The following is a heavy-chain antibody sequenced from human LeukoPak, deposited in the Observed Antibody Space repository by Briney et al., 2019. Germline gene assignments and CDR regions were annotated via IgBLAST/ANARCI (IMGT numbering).Heavy chain of an antibody. Sequence: QTGGSLRLSCAASGFIVSSNYMNWVRQAPGKGLEWVSVLYSGYSTYYADSVKGRFTISRDNSKNTLYLQMNSLRAEYTAVYYCARDNGIVVVTAILDYWGQGTLVTVSS. CDR3: ARDNGIVVVTAILDY. J-gene: IGHJ4*02. CDR1: GFIVSSNY. CDR2: LYSGYST. D-gene: IGHD2-21*02. V-gene: IGHV3-53*05.